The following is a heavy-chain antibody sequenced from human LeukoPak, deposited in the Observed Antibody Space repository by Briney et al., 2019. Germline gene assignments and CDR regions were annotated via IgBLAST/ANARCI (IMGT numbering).Heavy chain of an antibody. D-gene: IGHD5-24*01. CDR1: GYTFTSYY. CDR3: ARDRRRDGYDFRVKNDY. V-gene: IGHV1-46*01. J-gene: IGHJ4*02. Sequence: GASVKVSCKASGYTFTSYYMHWVRQAPGQGLEWMGIINPSGGSTSYAQKFQGRVTMTRDTSTSTAYMELRSLRSDDTAVYYCARDRRRDGYDFRVKNDYWGQGTLVTVSS. CDR2: INPSGGST.